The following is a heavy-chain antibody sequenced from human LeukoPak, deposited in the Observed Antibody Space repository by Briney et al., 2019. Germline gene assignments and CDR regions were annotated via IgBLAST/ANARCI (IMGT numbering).Heavy chain of an antibody. CDR3: ARDLRVFWPYYFDY. Sequence: GGSLRLSCAASGFTFSSYSMNWVRQAPGKGLEWVSSISSSSSYIYYADSVKGRFTISRDNAKNSLYLQMNSLRAEDTAVYYCARDLRVFWPYYFDYWGQGTLVTVSS. CDR2: ISSSSSYI. J-gene: IGHJ4*02. V-gene: IGHV3-21*01. D-gene: IGHD3-9*01. CDR1: GFTFSSYS.